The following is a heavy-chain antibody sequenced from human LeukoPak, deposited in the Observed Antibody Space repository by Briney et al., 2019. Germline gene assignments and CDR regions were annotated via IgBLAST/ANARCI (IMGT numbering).Heavy chain of an antibody. CDR2: IYYSGST. Sequence: SETLSLTCTVSGGSISSYYWSWIRQPPGKGLEWIGYIYYSGSTNYNPSLKSRATISVDTSKNQFSLKLSSVTAADTAVYYCARDSSSWYANNWFDPWGQGTLVTVSS. D-gene: IGHD6-13*01. V-gene: IGHV4-59*01. J-gene: IGHJ5*02. CDR3: ARDSSSWYANNWFDP. CDR1: GGSISSYY.